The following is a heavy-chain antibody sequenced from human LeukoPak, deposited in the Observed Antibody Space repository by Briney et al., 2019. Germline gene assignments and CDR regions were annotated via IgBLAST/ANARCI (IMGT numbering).Heavy chain of an antibody. Sequence: SSETLSLTCTVSGYSIHSDYYWGWIRQPPGKGLEWIGNIYHSGSTYYSPSLKSRVTISVDTSKNQFSLKLSSVTAADTAVYYCARTDYDVLSWGQGTLVTVSS. V-gene: IGHV4-38-2*02. CDR3: ARTDYDVLS. CDR1: GYSIHSDYY. D-gene: IGHD3-9*01. CDR2: IYHSGST. J-gene: IGHJ5*02.